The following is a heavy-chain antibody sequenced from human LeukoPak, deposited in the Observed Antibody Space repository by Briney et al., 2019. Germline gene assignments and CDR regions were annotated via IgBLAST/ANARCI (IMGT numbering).Heavy chain of an antibody. Sequence: GSLRLSCAASGFTFSAYWMHWVRQPPGKGLVWVSRISSDGSSTSYADSVKGRFTTSRDNAKNTLYLQINSLTAEDTAVYYCVREEFSNWGQGTLVTVSS. J-gene: IGHJ4*02. V-gene: IGHV3-74*01. CDR1: GFTFSAYW. CDR3: VREEFSN. D-gene: IGHD6-6*01. CDR2: ISSDGSST.